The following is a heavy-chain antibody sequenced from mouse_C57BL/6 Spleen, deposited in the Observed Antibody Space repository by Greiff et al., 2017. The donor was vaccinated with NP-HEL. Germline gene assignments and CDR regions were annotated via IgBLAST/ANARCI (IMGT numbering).Heavy chain of an antibody. Sequence: QVQLQQSGAELVKPGASVKISCKASGYAFSSYWMNWVKQRPGKGLEWMGQIYPGDGGTNSNGKFKGKATLTADKVSSTAYIELSSLACEYSAVYFCARSRYDYGMDYWGQGTTLTVSS. CDR2: IYPGDGGT. J-gene: IGHJ2*01. CDR3: ARSRYDYGMDY. V-gene: IGHV1-80*01. CDR1: GYAFSSYW. D-gene: IGHD2-4*01.